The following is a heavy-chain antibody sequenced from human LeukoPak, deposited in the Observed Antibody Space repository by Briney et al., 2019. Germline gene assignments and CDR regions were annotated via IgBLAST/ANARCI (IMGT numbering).Heavy chain of an antibody. CDR3: ARDQDYYGSGSYGPDH. D-gene: IGHD3-10*01. CDR1: GFTFSDYN. Sequence: SGGSLRLSCAASGFTFSDYNMNWVRQAPGKGLEWISYISSSSTTIYYADSVKGRITISRDNAKNSLYLQMNSLRVEDTAVYYCARDQDYYGSGSYGPDHWGQGILVTVSS. J-gene: IGHJ5*02. CDR2: ISSSSTTI. V-gene: IGHV3-48*04.